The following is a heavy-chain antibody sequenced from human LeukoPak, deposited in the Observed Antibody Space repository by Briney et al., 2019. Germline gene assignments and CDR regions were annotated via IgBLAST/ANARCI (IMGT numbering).Heavy chain of an antibody. V-gene: IGHV3-11*01. D-gene: IGHD2-2*01. CDR3: SRDVGSRYCSSTSCLSNWFDP. J-gene: IGHJ5*02. Sequence: PGGSLRLSCTASGFTFSDYYMSWIRQAPGKGLEWVSYISSSGSTIYYADSVKGRCTISRDNAKNSLYLQMNSLRAEDTAVYYCSRDVGSRYCSSTSCLSNWFDPWGQGTLVTVSS. CDR1: GFTFSDYY. CDR2: ISSSGSTI.